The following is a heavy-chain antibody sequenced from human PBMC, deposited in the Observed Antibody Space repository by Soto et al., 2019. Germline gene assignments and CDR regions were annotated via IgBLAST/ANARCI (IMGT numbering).Heavy chain of an antibody. D-gene: IGHD3-22*01. V-gene: IGHV1-69*13. CDR1: GGTFSSYA. Sequence: SVKVSCKASGGTFSSYAISWVRQAPGQGLEWMGGIIPIFGTANYAQKFQGRVTITADESTSTAYMELSSLRSEDTAVYYCARDPTWYYYDSSGTEDFQHWGQGTLVTVSS. CDR2: IIPIFGTA. J-gene: IGHJ1*01. CDR3: ARDPTWYYYDSSGTEDFQH.